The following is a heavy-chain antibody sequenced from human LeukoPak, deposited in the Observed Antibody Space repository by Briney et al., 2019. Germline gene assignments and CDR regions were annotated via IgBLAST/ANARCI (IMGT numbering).Heavy chain of an antibody. J-gene: IGHJ3*02. Sequence: GASVKVSCKASGYTFTGYYMHWVRQAPGQGLEWMGWINPNSGGTNYAQKFQGRVTMTRDTSISTAYMELSRLRSDDTAVYCCARGFCSSTSCYAFDIWGQGTMVTVSS. CDR2: INPNSGGT. D-gene: IGHD2-2*01. V-gene: IGHV1-2*02. CDR1: GYTFTGYY. CDR3: ARGFCSSTSCYAFDI.